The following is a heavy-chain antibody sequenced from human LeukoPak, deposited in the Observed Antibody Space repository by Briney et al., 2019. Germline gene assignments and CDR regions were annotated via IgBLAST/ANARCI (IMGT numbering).Heavy chain of an antibody. Sequence: ASVKVSCKASGYTFTSYAMNWVRQAPGQGLEWMGWISTNTGNPTYAQGFTGRFVFSLDTSVSTAYLQINSLKAEDTAVYYCARETGYSSTWFLHHWGQGTLVTVSS. D-gene: IGHD6-13*01. J-gene: IGHJ1*01. CDR2: ISTNTGNP. CDR3: ARETGYSSTWFLHH. V-gene: IGHV7-4-1*02. CDR1: GYTFTSYA.